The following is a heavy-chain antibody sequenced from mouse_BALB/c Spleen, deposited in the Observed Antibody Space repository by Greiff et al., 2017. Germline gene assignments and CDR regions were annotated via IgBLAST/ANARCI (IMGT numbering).Heavy chain of an antibody. J-gene: IGHJ4*01. CDR1: GFTFSSYA. Sequence: EVQVVESGGGLVKPGGSLKLSCAASGFTFSSYAMSWVRQSPEKRLEWVAEISSGGSYTYYPDTVTGRFTISRDNAKNTLYLEMSSLRSEDTAMYYCARSITTGMDYWGQGTSVTVSS. D-gene: IGHD2-4*01. CDR3: ARSITTGMDY. CDR2: ISSGGSYT. V-gene: IGHV5-9-4*01.